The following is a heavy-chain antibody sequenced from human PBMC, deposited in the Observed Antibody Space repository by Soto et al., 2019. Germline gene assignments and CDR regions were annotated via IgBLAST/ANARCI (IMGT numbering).Heavy chain of an antibody. J-gene: IGHJ3*02. D-gene: IGHD4-17*01. CDR3: ARGHEYGGNSDDFEI. CDR2: ILPIFGTA. Sequence: QVQLVQSGAEVKKPGSSVKVSCKASGGTFSTSSINWLPQAPGQRPEWMGNILPIFGTADYAQKFRDRVTITAEKSTNTAYIELRSLFSEDAAVYDWARGHEYGGNSDDFEIWGPATVVTVSS. V-gene: IGHV1-69*14. CDR1: GGTFSTSS.